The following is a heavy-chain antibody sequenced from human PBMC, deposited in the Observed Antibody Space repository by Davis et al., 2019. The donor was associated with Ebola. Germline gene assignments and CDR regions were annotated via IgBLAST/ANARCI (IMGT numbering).Heavy chain of an antibody. CDR2: IYPGDSDT. V-gene: IGHV5-51*01. CDR1: GYSFTSYW. D-gene: IGHD6-13*01. CDR3: ARQAWYSSSWYKFYYFDY. Sequence: GESLKISCKGSGYSFTSYWIGWVRQMPGKGLEWMGIIYPGDSDTRYSPSFQGQVIISADQSISTAYLQWNSLKASDTAMYYCARQAWYSSSWYKFYYFDYWGQGTLVTVSS. J-gene: IGHJ4*02.